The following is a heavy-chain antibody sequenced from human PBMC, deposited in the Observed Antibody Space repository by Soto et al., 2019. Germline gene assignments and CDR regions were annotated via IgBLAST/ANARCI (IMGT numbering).Heavy chain of an antibody. J-gene: IGHJ3*02. CDR2: MNPNRGIT. CDR1: GGTFSSYT. D-gene: IGHD3-3*01. V-gene: IGHV1-8*02. Sequence: ASVKVSCKASGGTFSSYTISWVRQAPGQGLEWMGWMNPNRGITGYAQKFQGRVTMTRNTSISTAYMELSSLRSEDTAVYYCARAESRDVLRFLEWYPVNAFDIWGQGTMVTVSS. CDR3: ARAESRDVLRFLEWYPVNAFDI.